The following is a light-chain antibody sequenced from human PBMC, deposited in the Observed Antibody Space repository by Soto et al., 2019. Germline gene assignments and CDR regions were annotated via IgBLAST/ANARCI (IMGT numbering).Light chain of an antibody. V-gene: IGLV2-23*02. Sequence: QSALTQPASVSGSPGQSITISCTGTHSDVGSYNLVSWYQQHPGKAPKVIIYEVSERPSGVSDRFSGSKSGNTASLTISGLQAEDEADYYCGSYADSTTQTYVFESGTKVTVL. CDR2: EVS. J-gene: IGLJ1*01. CDR1: HSDVGSYNL. CDR3: GSYADSTTQTYV.